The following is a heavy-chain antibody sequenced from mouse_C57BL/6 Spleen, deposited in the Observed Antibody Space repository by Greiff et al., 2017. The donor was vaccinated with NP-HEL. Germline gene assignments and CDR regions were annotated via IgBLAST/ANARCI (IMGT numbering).Heavy chain of an antibody. D-gene: IGHD1-1*01. CDR2: ISNGGGST. V-gene: IGHV5-12*01. CDR3: ARPLLRGRAMDD. J-gene: IGHJ4*01. CDR1: GFTFSDYY. Sequence: DVMLVESGGGLVQPGGSLKLSCAASGFTFSDYYMYWVRQTPEKRLEWVAYISNGGGSTYYLDTVKGRFTISRDNAKNTLYLQMSRLKSEDTAMYYCARPLLRGRAMDDWGQGTSVTVSS.